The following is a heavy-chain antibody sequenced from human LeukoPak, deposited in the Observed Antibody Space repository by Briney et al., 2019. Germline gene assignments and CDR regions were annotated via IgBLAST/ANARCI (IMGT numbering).Heavy chain of an antibody. CDR2: ISSSSTI. Sequence: GGSLRLSCAASGFTFSSYSMNWVRQAPGKGLEWVSYISSSSTIYYADSVKGRFTISRDNAKNSLYLQMNSLRAEDTAVYYCARALGYYYMDVWGKGTTVTVSS. CDR3: ARALGYYYMDV. J-gene: IGHJ6*03. V-gene: IGHV3-48*04. CDR1: GFTFSSYS.